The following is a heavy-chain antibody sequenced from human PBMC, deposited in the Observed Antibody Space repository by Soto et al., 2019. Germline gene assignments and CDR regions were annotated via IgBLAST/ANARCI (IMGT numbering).Heavy chain of an antibody. V-gene: IGHV1-69*13. CDR2: IIPIFGTA. D-gene: IGHD3-22*01. J-gene: IGHJ6*02. CDR3: ASTSVVVITYYYYGMDV. CDR1: GGTFSSYA. Sequence: GASVKVSCKASGGTFSSYAISWLRQAPGQGLEWMGGIIPIFGTANYAQKFQGRVTITADESTSTAYMELSSLRSEDTAVYYCASTSVVVITYYYYGMDVWGQGTTVTVSS.